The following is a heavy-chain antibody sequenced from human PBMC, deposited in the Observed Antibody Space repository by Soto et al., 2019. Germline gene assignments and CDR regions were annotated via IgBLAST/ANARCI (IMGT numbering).Heavy chain of an antibody. CDR3: HGYGY. V-gene: IGHV3-53*01. J-gene: IGHJ4*02. CDR2: IYSGGST. CDR1: GFTVTINY. D-gene: IGHD5-12*01. Sequence: EVQVVESGGGLIQPEGSLRLSCAVSGFTVTINYVSWVRQAPGKGLEWVSVIYSGGSTYYADSVKGRFTISRDTSKNTLYLQMNSLRGEDTAVYYCHGYGYWGQGTLVTVSS.